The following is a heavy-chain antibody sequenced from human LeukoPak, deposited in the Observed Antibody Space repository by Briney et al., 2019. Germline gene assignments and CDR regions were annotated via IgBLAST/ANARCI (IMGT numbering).Heavy chain of an antibody. CDR3: AKVGGSGSYHNRRAFDI. D-gene: IGHD1-26*01. J-gene: IGHJ3*02. CDR1: GFTFSSYA. V-gene: IGHV3-23*01. Sequence: GGSLGLSCAASGFTFSSYAMSWVRQAPGKGLEWVSAISGSGGSTYYADSVKGRFTISRDNSKNTLYLQMNSLRAEDTAVYYCAKVGGSGSYHNRRAFDIWGQGTMVTVSS. CDR2: ISGSGGST.